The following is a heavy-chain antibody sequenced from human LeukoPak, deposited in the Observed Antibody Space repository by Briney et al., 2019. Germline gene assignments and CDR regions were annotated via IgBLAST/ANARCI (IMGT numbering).Heavy chain of an antibody. CDR1: GDSVSSNSAA. V-gene: IGHV6-1*01. Sequence: SQTLSLTCAISGDSVSSNSAAWNWIRQSPSRGLEWLGRTYYRPKWYNDYAVSVKSRITINPDTSKNQFSLQLNSVTPEDTAVYYCARGGYCSSTSCLPYYGMDVWGQGTTVTVSS. D-gene: IGHD2-2*01. CDR3: ARGGYCSSTSCLPYYGMDV. CDR2: TYYRPKWYN. J-gene: IGHJ6*02.